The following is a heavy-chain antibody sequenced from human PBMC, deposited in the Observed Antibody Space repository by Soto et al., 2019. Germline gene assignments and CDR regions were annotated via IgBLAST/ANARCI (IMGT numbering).Heavy chain of an antibody. J-gene: IGHJ5*02. CDR3: ARSAVVAAHNWFDP. V-gene: IGHV4-59*01. CDR2: IYYSGST. Sequence: SETLSLTCTVSGGSISSYYWSWIRQPPGKGLEWIGYIYYSGSTNYNPSLKSRVTISVDTSKNQFSLKLSSVTAADTAVYYCARSAVVAAHNWFDPWGQGTLVTVSS. CDR1: GGSISSYY. D-gene: IGHD2-15*01.